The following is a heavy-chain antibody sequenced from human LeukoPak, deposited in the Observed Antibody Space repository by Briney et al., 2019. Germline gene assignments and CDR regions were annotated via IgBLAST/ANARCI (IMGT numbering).Heavy chain of an antibody. Sequence: SETLSLTCTVSSGSITSSSHYWGWIRQPPGKGLEWIGTIYYTGSTYYNPSLKSRVTISIDTSKNQFSLKLSSVTAADTAVYYCVCGYYSRGDYWGQGTLVTVSS. CDR1: SGSITSSSHY. CDR2: IYYTGST. D-gene: IGHD2-21*01. CDR3: VCGYYSRGDY. V-gene: IGHV4-39*01. J-gene: IGHJ4*02.